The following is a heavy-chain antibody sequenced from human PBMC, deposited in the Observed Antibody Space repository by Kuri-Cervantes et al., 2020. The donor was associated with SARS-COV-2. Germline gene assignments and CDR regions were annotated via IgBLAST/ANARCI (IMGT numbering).Heavy chain of an antibody. J-gene: IGHJ4*02. CDR1: GDSMNNGNW. CDR2: IYHNGNT. D-gene: IGHD5-24*01. CDR3: ASLLLWQQFAH. Sequence: SETLSLTCDVSGDSMNNGNWWTWVRQTPGKGLEWIGEIYHNGNTNYNPSLKSRVPISVDESKNQFSLKLNSVTAADTAVYYCASLLLWQQFAHWGQGILVTVSS. V-gene: IGHV4-4*02.